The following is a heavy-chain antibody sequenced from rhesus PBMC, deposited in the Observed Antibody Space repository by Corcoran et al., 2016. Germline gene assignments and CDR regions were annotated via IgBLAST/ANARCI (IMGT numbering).Heavy chain of an antibody. CDR3: ARHRRRQLELDY. Sequence: QVQLQESGPGLVKPSETLSLTCAVSGGSISGSYWSWIRQPPGKGLEWIGRIYGSGGSTDYNPSLKSRVTISTDTSKNQFSLKLSSVTAADTAVYYCARHRRRQLELDYWGQGVLVTVSS. CDR2: IYGSGGST. V-gene: IGHV4-160*01. D-gene: IGHD6-25*01. J-gene: IGHJ4*01. CDR1: GGSISGSY.